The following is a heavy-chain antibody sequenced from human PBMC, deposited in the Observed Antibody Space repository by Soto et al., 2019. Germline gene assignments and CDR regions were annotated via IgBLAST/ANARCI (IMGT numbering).Heavy chain of an antibody. CDR1: GYSISSGYY. D-gene: IGHD6-6*01. V-gene: IGHV4-38-2*01. Sequence: SETLSLTCAVSGYSISSGYYWDWIRQPPGKGLEWIATIYHSGRIHAGGDRVYNPSLRSRVTMSTDTSKNQFSLWLNSVAAADTATYYCARNRDDYSSSYNWFDPWGQGTPVTVS. J-gene: IGHJ5*02. CDR2: IYHSGRI. CDR3: ARNRDDYSSSYNWFDP.